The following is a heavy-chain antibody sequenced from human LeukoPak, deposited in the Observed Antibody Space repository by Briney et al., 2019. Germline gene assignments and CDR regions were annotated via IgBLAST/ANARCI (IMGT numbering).Heavy chain of an antibody. CDR3: ARGLPSYGDYVDYYFYMDV. CDR2: ISTSGST. D-gene: IGHD4-17*01. J-gene: IGHJ6*03. CDR1: GDSISGFY. Sequence: PSETLSLTCTVSGDSISGFYWSWIRQPAGKGLQWIGRISTSGSTNCNPSLKSRVTMSVDRSTNESSLTVRSVTAADTALYYCARGLPSYGDYVDYYFYMDVWGKGTTVTVSS. V-gene: IGHV4-4*07.